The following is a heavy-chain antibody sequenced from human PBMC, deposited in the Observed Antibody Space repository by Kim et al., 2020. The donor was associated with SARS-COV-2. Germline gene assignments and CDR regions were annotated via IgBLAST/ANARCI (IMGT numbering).Heavy chain of an antibody. V-gene: IGHV4-34*01. Sequence: SETLSLTCAVYGGSFSGYYWSWIRQPPGKGLEWIGEINHSGSTNYNPSLKSRVTISVDTSKNQFSLKLSSVTAADTAVYYCARGGVGYCSSTSCYALDYWGQGTLVTVSS. CDR3: ARGGVGYCSSTSCYALDY. J-gene: IGHJ4*01. CDR2: INHSGST. CDR1: GGSFSGYY. D-gene: IGHD2-2*01.